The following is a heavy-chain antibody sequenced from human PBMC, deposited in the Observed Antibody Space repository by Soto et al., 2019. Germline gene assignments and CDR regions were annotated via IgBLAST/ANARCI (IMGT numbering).Heavy chain of an antibody. CDR3: AKSVEMATVLEQYYYGMDV. J-gene: IGHJ6*02. Sequence: PGGSLRLSCAASGFTFSSYAMSWIRQAPGKWLEWVSAISGSGGSTYYADSVKGRFTISRDNSKNTLYLQMNSLRAEDTAVYYCAKSVEMATVLEQYYYGMDVWGQGTTVTVSS. D-gene: IGHD4-4*01. CDR2: ISGSGGST. CDR1: GFTFSSYA. V-gene: IGHV3-23*01.